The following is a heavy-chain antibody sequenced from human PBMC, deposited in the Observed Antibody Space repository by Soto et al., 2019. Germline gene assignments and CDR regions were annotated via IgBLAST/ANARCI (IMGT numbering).Heavy chain of an antibody. V-gene: IGHV4-34*01. CDR1: GGSFSGYY. Sequence: TSETLSLTCAVYGGSFSGYYWSWIRQPPGKGLEWIGEINHSGSTNYNPSLKSRVTISVDTSKNQFSLKLSSVTAADTAVYYCARTTPVYYYYMDVWGKGTTVTVSS. D-gene: IGHD1-26*01. CDR2: INHSGST. CDR3: ARTTPVYYYYMDV. J-gene: IGHJ6*03.